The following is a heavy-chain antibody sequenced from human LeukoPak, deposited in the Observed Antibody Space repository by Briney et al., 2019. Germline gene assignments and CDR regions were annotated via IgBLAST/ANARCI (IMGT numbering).Heavy chain of an antibody. D-gene: IGHD3-22*01. CDR2: ISGSGGST. V-gene: IGHV3-23*01. CDR3: AKDRSITMIVVVITTAFDY. CDR1: GFTFSSYA. Sequence: GGSLRLSCAASGFTFSSYAMSWVRQARGKGLEWVSAISGSGGSTYYADSVKGRFTISRDNSKNTLYLQMNSLRAEDTAVYYCAKDRSITMIVVVITTAFDYWGQGTLVTVSS. J-gene: IGHJ4*02.